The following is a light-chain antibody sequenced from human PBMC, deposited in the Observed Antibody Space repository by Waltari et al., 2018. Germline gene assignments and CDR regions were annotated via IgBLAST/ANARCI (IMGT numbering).Light chain of an antibody. CDR2: QDK. Sequence: SELTQPPSVSVSPGQTASITCSGDKLGDQYVSWFQQRPGQSHTLVIYQDKERPSGIPERFSGSNSGTTATLTISGTQALDEADYYCQAWDSGPAVFGTGTKVTVL. CDR3: QAWDSGPAV. V-gene: IGLV3-1*01. CDR1: KLGDQY. J-gene: IGLJ1*01.